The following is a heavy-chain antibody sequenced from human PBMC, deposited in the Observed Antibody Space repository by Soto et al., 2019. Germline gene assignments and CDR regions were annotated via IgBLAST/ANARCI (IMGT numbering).Heavy chain of an antibody. D-gene: IGHD3-3*01. Sequence: SETLSLTCTVSGGSISSYYWSWIRQPPGKGLEWIGYTYYSGSTNYNPSLKSRVTISVDTSKNQFSLKLSSVTAADTAVYYCARTLFGVVIDYMDVWGKGTTVTVSS. J-gene: IGHJ6*03. V-gene: IGHV4-59*01. CDR1: GGSISSYY. CDR3: ARTLFGVVIDYMDV. CDR2: TYYSGST.